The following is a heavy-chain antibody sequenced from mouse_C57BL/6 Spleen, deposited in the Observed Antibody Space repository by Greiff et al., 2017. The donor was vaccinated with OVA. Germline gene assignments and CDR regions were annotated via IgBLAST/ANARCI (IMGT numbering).Heavy chain of an antibody. V-gene: IGHV1-55*01. CDR3: ARRFYYDYDGYAMDY. J-gene: IGHJ4*01. CDR1: GYTFTSYW. D-gene: IGHD2-4*01. Sequence: VQLQQPGAELVKPGASVKMSCKASGYTFTSYWITWVKQRPGQGLEWIGDIYPGSGSTNYNEKFKSKATLTVDTSSSTAYMQLRSLSSEDTAVYYAARRFYYDYDGYAMDYWGQGTSVTVSS. CDR2: IYPGSGST.